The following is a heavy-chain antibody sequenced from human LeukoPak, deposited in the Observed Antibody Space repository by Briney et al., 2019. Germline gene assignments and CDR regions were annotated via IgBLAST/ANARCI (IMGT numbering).Heavy chain of an antibody. CDR3: TTNLFRNWFDP. CDR2: IKTNSYGATT. V-gene: IGHV3-15*01. Sequence: GGSLRLSCAASGFTFSNAWMSWVRQAPGKGLEWVGRIKTNSYGATTDYTAPVQVTFTISNDDSKNTLYLQMHSLKTEDTAVYYCTTNLFRNWFDPWGQGTLVTVSS. CDR1: GFTFSNAW. D-gene: IGHD3-10*01. J-gene: IGHJ5*02.